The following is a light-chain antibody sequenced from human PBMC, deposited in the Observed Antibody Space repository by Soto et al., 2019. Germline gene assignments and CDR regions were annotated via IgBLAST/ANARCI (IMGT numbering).Light chain of an antibody. CDR3: QQVGSSPRT. Sequence: EIVLTQSPGTLSLSPGERATLSCRASQSVSSAYLAWYQQRPGQAPRLLIYGASSRATGIPDRFSGSGSGTDFTLTISRLEPEDFAVYYCQQVGSSPRTFGQGTKVDIK. V-gene: IGKV3-20*01. CDR1: QSVSSAY. CDR2: GAS. J-gene: IGKJ1*01.